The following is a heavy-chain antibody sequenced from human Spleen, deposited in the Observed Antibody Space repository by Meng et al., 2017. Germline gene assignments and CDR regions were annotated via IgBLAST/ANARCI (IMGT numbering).Heavy chain of an antibody. V-gene: IGHV1-18*01. CDR2: ISAYNAYT. CDR1: GYTFTSYG. Sequence: ASVKVSCKASGYTFTSYGISWVRQAPGQGLDWMGWISAYNAYTKYAQKFQGRVTMTTDTSTSTAYMELRSLRSDDTAVYYCARVKYYYGSGSYYSYYYYGMDVWGQGTTVTVSS. J-gene: IGHJ6*02. D-gene: IGHD3-10*01. CDR3: ARVKYYYGSGSYYSYYYYGMDV.